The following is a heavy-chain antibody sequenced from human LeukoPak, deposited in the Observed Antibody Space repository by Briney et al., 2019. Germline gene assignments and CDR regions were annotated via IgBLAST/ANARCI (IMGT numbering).Heavy chain of an antibody. CDR3: ARALVIPAFWSGYLADY. CDR2: IWYDGSNK. V-gene: IGHV3-33*08. CDR1: GFTFSSYG. Sequence: PGRSLRLSCAASGFTFSSYGMHWVRQAPGKGLEWVAVIWYDGSNKYYADSVKGRFTISRDNSKNTLYLQMNSLRVEDTAVYYCARALVIPAFWSGYLADYWGQGTLVTVSS. J-gene: IGHJ4*02. D-gene: IGHD3-3*01.